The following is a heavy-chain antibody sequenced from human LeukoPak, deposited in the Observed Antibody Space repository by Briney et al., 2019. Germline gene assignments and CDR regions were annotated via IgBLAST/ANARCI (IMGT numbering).Heavy chain of an antibody. D-gene: IGHD1-26*01. CDR2: IIPIFGTA. J-gene: IGHJ3*02. V-gene: IGHV1-69*13. CDR3: TLGRIVGATKVAFDI. Sequence: SVKVSCKASGGTFSSYAISWVRQAPGQGLEWMGGIIPIFGTANYAQRFLGRVTITADESTSTAYMELSSLRSEDTAVYYCTLGRIVGATKVAFDIWGQGTMVTVSS. CDR1: GGTFSSYA.